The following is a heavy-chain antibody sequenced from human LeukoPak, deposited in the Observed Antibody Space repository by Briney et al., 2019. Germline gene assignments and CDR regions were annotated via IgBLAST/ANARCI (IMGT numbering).Heavy chain of an antibody. CDR1: GYTFTGYY. V-gene: IGHV1-2*02. CDR2: MNPNSGGT. CDR3: ARGDCVNGVCYLLRDS. Sequence: ASVKVSCKASGYTFTGYYMHWVREAPGQGLEWMGWMNPNSGGTSYAQKFQGRVTMTRDTSINTAYMELSSLRSDDTAVYYCARGDCVNGVCYLLRDSWGRGTLVTVSS. J-gene: IGHJ5*01. D-gene: IGHD2-8*01.